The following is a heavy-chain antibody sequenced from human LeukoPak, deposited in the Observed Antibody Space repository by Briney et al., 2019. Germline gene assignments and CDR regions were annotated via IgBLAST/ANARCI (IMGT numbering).Heavy chain of an antibody. J-gene: IGHJ3*02. V-gene: IGHV1-46*01. CDR2: INPSGGST. CDR3: ARDLTGNSFDI. Sequence: ASVRVSCKASGYTFTSYYMHWVRQAPGQGLEWMGIINPSGGSTSYAQKFQGRVTMTRDMSTSTVYMELSSLRSEDTAVYHCARDLTGNSFDIWGQGTMVTVSS. CDR1: GYTFTSYY. D-gene: IGHD7-27*01.